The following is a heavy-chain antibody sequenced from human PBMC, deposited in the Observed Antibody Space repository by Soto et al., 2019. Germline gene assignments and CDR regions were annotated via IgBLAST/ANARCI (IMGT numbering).Heavy chain of an antibody. D-gene: IGHD2-2*01. CDR3: ARVDVVVPAAGGGAFDI. Sequence: QVQLVQSGAEVKKPGSSVKVSCKASGGTFSSYAISWVRQAPGQGLEWMGGIIPIFGTANYAQKFQGRVTIAADEATSTAYMELSSLRSEDKAVYYCARVDVVVPAAGGGAFDIWGQGTMVTVSS. V-gene: IGHV1-69*01. CDR2: IIPIFGTA. CDR1: GGTFSSYA. J-gene: IGHJ3*02.